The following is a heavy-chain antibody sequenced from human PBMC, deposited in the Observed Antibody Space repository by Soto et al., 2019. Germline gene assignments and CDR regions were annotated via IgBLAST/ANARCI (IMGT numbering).Heavy chain of an antibody. CDR2: LSPSDGST. CDR3: AKAGTHSYFDY. D-gene: IGHD1-1*01. V-gene: IGHV3-23*01. Sequence: EVQLLESGGGLVQPGGSLRLSCAASGFTFSIYAMNWVRQAPGKGLEWVSALSPSDGSTYYADSVKGRFTISRDNSKNTLYLQMSSLRAEDTAMYYCAKAGTHSYFDYWGQGTLVTVSS. CDR1: GFTFSIYA. J-gene: IGHJ4*02.